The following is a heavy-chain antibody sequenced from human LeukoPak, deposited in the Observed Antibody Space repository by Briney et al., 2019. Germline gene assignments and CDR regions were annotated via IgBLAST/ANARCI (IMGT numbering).Heavy chain of an antibody. J-gene: IGHJ4*02. CDR3: ARGGIRFLEL. Sequence: GGSLRLSCAASGFTFSSYSMNWVRQAPGKGLEWVSYISPSGGTIYYADSVKGRFTISRDNAKNSLYLQMNSLRAEDTAIYYCARGGIRFLELWGQGTLVTVSS. CDR2: ISPSGGTI. D-gene: IGHD3-3*01. CDR1: GFTFSSYS. V-gene: IGHV3-48*04.